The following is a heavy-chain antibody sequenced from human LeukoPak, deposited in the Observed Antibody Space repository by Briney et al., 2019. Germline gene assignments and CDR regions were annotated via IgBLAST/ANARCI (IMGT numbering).Heavy chain of an antibody. CDR1: GYTFTSYY. CDR3: ARNIPPGYCSGGSCYDWFDP. Sequence: ASVKVSCKASGYTFTSYYMHWVRQAPGQGLEWMGWISAYNGNTNYAQKFQGRVTMTRDTSTSTVYMELSSLRSEDTAVYYCARNIPPGYCSGGSCYDWFDPWGQGTLVTVSS. CDR2: ISAYNGNT. J-gene: IGHJ5*02. V-gene: IGHV1-46*01. D-gene: IGHD2-15*01.